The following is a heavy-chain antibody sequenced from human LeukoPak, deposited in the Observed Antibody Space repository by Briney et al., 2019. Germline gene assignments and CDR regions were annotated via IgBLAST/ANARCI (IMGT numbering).Heavy chain of an antibody. J-gene: IGHJ4*02. D-gene: IGHD2-2*01. CDR2: INWNGGST. V-gene: IGHV3-20*04. CDR3: ARTRKRYQLLPGGDY. CDR1: GFTFDDYG. Sequence: GGSLRLSCAASGFTFDDYGMSWVRQVPGKGLEWVSGINWNGGSTGYADSVKGRFTISRDNAKNSLYLQMNSLRAEDTALYYCARTRKRYQLLPGGDYWGQGTLVTVSS.